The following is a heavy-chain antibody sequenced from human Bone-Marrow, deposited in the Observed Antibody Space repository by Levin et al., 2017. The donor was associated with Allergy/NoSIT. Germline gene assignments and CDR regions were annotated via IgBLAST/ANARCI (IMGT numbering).Heavy chain of an antibody. D-gene: IGHD1-26*01. V-gene: IGHV1-2*02. CDR3: ARDPSGSTGY. Sequence: ASVKVSCKASGYTFTGYYLYWVRQAPGQGLEWMGWINPDSGGTNYAQSFQGRVTMTRDTSITTAYMELSRLKSDDTAVYYCARDPSGSTGYWGQGTLVTVSS. CDR2: INPDSGGT. CDR1: GYTFTGYY. J-gene: IGHJ4*02.